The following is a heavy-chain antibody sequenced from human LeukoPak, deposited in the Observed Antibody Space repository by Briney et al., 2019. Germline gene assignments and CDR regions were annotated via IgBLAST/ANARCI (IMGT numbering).Heavy chain of an antibody. J-gene: IGHJ4*02. V-gene: IGHV4-31*03. D-gene: IGHD2-21*02. CDR3: ARSDGYYFDY. CDR2: IYYSGST. Sequence: PSETLPLTCTVSGGSISSGGYYWSWIRQHPGEGLEWIGYIYYSGSTYYNPSLKSRVSISVDTSKNQFSLKLSSVTAADTALYYCARSDGYYFDYWGQGTLVTVSS. CDR1: GGSISSGGYY.